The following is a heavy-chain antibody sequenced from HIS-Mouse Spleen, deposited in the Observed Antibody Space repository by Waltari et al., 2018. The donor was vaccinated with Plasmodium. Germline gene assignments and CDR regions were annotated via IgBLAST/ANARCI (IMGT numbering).Heavy chain of an antibody. D-gene: IGHD6-13*01. CDR3: ASSWYWYFDL. V-gene: IGHV3-7*01. J-gene: IGHJ2*01. CDR2: IKRDGSGK. CDR1: GFTFSGYW. Sequence: EVQLVESGGGLVQPGGSLRLSCAASGFTFSGYWVSWVRQAPGKGREWVANIKRDGSGKYYVDSVKGRFTIARDNAKNSLYLQMTSRRAEDTAVYYCASSWYWYFDLWGRGTLVTVSS.